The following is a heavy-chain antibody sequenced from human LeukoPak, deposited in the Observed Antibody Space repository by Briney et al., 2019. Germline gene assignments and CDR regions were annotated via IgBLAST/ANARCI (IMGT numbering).Heavy chain of an antibody. J-gene: IGHJ3*02. Sequence: GESLKISCQGSGYSFINYWIGWVRQLPGKGLEWMGIIYPGDSDTIYSPSFQGQVTISADKSISTAYLQWSSLKASDTAMYYCARPIRGVIDPQGAFDIWGQGTMVTVSS. CDR3: ARPIRGVIDPQGAFDI. V-gene: IGHV5-51*01. CDR1: GYSFINYW. D-gene: IGHD3-10*01. CDR2: IYPGDSDT.